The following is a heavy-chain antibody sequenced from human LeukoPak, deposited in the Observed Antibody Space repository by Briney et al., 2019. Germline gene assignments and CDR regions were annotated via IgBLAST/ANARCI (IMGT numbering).Heavy chain of an antibody. CDR2: INPNSGGT. Sequence: ASVKVSCKASGYTFTGYYMHWVRQAPGQGLEWMGWINPNSGGTNYAQKFQGWVTMTRDTSISTAYMELSRLRSDDTAVYYCARSVSTPHDAFDIWGQGTMVTVSS. CDR1: GYTFTGYY. J-gene: IGHJ3*02. CDR3: ARSVSTPHDAFDI. D-gene: IGHD2-2*01. V-gene: IGHV1-2*04.